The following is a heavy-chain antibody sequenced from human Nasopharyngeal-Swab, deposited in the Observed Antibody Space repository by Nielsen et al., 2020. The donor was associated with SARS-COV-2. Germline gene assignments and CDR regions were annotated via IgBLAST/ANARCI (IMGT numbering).Heavy chain of an antibody. CDR1: GYTFTGYY. CDR3: ARSHIVVVTDAFDI. J-gene: IGHJ3*02. V-gene: IGHV1-2*04. CDR2: INPKSGGT. D-gene: IGHD2-21*02. Sequence: ASVHVSRKPSGYTFTGYYLHGVRQAPGQGLAWMGWINPKSGGTHYAQKFQGWVTMTRDTSISTAYMELSRLRSDDTAVYYCARSHIVVVTDAFDIWGQGTMVTVSS.